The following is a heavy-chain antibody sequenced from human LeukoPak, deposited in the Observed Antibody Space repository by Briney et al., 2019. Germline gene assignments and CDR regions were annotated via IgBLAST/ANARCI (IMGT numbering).Heavy chain of an antibody. D-gene: IGHD3-3*01. Sequence: SETLSLTCAVYGGSFSGYYWSWIRQPPGKGLEWIGEINHSGSTNYNPSLKSRVTISVDTSKNQFSLKLSSVTAADTAVYYCAGRKYYDFWSGLVWFDPWGQGTLVTVSS. CDR3: AGRKYYDFWSGLVWFDP. V-gene: IGHV4-34*01. CDR1: GGSFSGYY. J-gene: IGHJ5*02. CDR2: INHSGST.